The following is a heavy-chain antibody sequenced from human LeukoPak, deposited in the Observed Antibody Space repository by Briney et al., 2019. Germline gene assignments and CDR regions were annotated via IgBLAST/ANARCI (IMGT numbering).Heavy chain of an antibody. V-gene: IGHV1-8*02. Sequence: ASVKVSCKASGYTFTSYGISWVRQAPGQGLEWMGWMNPNSGNTGYAQKFQGRVTMTRNTSISTAYMELSSLRSEDTAVYYCAHNYYYDSSGYYHEGWFDPWGQGTLVTVSS. D-gene: IGHD3-22*01. J-gene: IGHJ5*02. CDR2: MNPNSGNT. CDR3: AHNYYYDSSGYYHEGWFDP. CDR1: GYTFTSYG.